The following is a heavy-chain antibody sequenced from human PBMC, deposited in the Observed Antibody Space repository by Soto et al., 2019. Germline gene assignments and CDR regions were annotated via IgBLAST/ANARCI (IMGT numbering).Heavy chain of an antibody. D-gene: IGHD2-21*01. V-gene: IGHV3-30*18. CDR2: ISYDGSNK. CDR1: GFTFSSYG. J-gene: IGHJ6*02. CDR3: AKGWVWERPKHILWWSPLGRDGMDV. Sequence: GGSLRLSCAASGFTFSSYGMHWVRQAPGKGLEWVAVISYDGSNKYYADSVKGRFTISRDNSKNTLYLQMNSLRAEDTAVYYCAKGWVWERPKHILWWSPLGRDGMDVWGQGTTVTVSS.